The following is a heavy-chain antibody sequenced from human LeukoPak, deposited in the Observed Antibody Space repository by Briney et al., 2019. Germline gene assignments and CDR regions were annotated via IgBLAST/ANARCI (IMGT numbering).Heavy chain of an antibody. Sequence: GGSLRLSCAASGFTFSSYAMSWVRQAPGKGLEWVSAISGSGGSTYYADSVKGRFTISRDNSKNTLYLQMNGLRAEDTAVYYCAKDRERDYYGSGSYGYYFDYWGQGTLVTVSS. V-gene: IGHV3-23*01. CDR1: GFTFSSYA. D-gene: IGHD3-10*01. J-gene: IGHJ4*02. CDR2: ISGSGGST. CDR3: AKDRERDYYGSGSYGYYFDY.